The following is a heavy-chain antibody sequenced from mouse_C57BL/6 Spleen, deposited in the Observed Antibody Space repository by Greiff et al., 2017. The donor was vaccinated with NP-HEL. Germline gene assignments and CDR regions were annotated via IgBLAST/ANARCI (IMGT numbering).Heavy chain of an antibody. CDR2: IYPGDGDT. D-gene: IGHD2-2*01. Sequence: VNVVESGAELVKPGASVKISCKASGYAFSSYWMNWVKQRPGKGLEWIGQIYPGDGDTNYNGKFKGKATLTADKSSSTAYMQLSSLTSEDSAVYFCARGDLWLRQRYFDVWGTGTTVTVSS. J-gene: IGHJ1*03. CDR3: ARGDLWLRQRYFDV. V-gene: IGHV1-80*01. CDR1: GYAFSSYW.